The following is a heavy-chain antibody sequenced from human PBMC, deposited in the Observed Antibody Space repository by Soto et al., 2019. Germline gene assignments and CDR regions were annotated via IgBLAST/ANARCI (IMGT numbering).Heavy chain of an antibody. D-gene: IGHD3-9*01. CDR1: GYIFADYA. V-gene: IGHV1-3*05. J-gene: IGHJ4*02. CDR3: ATSDWAW. CDR2: IKADNGDT. Sequence: HIVQSGPEEKSPGASVKLSCTTSGYIFADYAIHWVRRAPGQGLEWVGWIKADNGDTRYSPKFQGRLIITRDISASTSYMELSDLRSTDTGVFYCATSDWAWWGQGTLITVS.